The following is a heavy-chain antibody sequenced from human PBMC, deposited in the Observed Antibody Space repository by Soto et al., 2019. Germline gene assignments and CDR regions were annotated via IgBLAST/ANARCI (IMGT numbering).Heavy chain of an antibody. J-gene: IGHJ4*02. D-gene: IGHD3-22*01. CDR3: VKGEYYYDSSGYYAFDY. CDR2: ISTNGGST. V-gene: IGHV3-64D*06. Sequence: PGGSLRLSCSASGFTFSIYAMHWVRQAPGKGLEYVSSISTNGGSTHYADSVKGRFTISRDNSKNTQYLQMSSLRADDTAVYYCVKGEYYYDSSGYYAFDYWGQGNLVTVSS. CDR1: GFTFSIYA.